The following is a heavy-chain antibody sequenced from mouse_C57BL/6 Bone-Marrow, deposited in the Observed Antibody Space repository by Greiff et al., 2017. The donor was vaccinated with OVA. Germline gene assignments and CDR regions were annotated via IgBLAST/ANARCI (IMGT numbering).Heavy chain of an antibody. V-gene: IGHV1-18*01. CDR2: INPNNGGT. J-gene: IGHJ1*03. Sequence: VQLKESGPELVKPGASVKIPCKASGYTFTDYNMDWVKQSHGKSLEWIGDINPNNGGTIYNQKFKGKATLTVDKSSSTAYMELRSLTSEDTAVYYCARIDYYGSSYDWYFDVWGTGTTVTVSS. CDR1: GYTFTDYN. D-gene: IGHD1-1*01. CDR3: ARIDYYGSSYDWYFDV.